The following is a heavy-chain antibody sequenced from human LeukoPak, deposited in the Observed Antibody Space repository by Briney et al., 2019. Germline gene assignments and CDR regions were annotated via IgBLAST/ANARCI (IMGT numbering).Heavy chain of an antibody. D-gene: IGHD3-22*01. CDR3: VKVSYYYDSSGYYVMYYFDY. CDR2: MKPNSGNT. V-gene: IGHV1-8*03. Sequence: ASVKVSCKASGYTFTSYDINWVRQATGQGLEWMGWMKPNSGNTGYAQKFQGRVTITRNTSISTAYMELSSLRSEDTAVYYCVKVSYYYDSSGYYVMYYFDYWGQGTLVTVSS. CDR1: GYTFTSYD. J-gene: IGHJ4*02.